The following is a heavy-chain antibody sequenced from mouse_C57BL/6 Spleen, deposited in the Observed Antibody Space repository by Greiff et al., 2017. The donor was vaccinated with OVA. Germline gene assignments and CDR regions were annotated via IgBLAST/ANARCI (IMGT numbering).Heavy chain of an antibody. J-gene: IGHJ1*03. V-gene: IGHV1-19*01. CDR3: ARHYYGSSYYWYFDV. Sequence: VQLQQSGPVLVKPGASVKMSCKASGYTFTDYYMNWVKQSHGKSLEWIGVINPYNGGTSYNQKFKGKATLTVDKSSSTAYMELNSLTSEDSAVYYCARHYYGSSYYWYFDVWGTGTTVTVSS. CDR1: GYTFTDYY. CDR2: INPYNGGT. D-gene: IGHD1-1*01.